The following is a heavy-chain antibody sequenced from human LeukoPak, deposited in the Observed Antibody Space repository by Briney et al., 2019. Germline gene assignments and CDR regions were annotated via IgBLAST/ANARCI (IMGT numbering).Heavy chain of an antibody. D-gene: IGHD3-10*01. CDR3: AREPNRGLLWFGELPEGDY. V-gene: IGHV3-66*01. J-gene: IGHJ4*02. CDR2: IYSGGST. Sequence: GGSLRLSCAASGFTFTNYWMSWVRQAPGKGLEWVSVIYSGGSTYYADSVKGRFTISRDNSKNTLYLQMNSLRAEDTAVYYCAREPNRGLLWFGELPEGDYWGQGTLVTVSS. CDR1: GFTFTNYW.